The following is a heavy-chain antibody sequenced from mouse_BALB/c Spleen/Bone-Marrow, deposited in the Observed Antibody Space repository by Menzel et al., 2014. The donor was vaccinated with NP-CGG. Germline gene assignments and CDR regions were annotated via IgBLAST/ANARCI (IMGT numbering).Heavy chain of an antibody. CDR2: ISYSDNT. J-gene: IGHJ2*01. D-gene: IGHD2-3*01. V-gene: IGHV3-8*02. Sequence: EVMLVESGPSLVKPPQTLSLTCSVTGDPITSGYWNWIRKFPGNKLEYMGHISYSDNTYYNPSLKSRISITRDTSKNQYYLQLNSVTTEDTATYYCATYDGYCFDYWGQGTTLTVSS. CDR1: GDPITSGY. CDR3: ATYDGYCFDY.